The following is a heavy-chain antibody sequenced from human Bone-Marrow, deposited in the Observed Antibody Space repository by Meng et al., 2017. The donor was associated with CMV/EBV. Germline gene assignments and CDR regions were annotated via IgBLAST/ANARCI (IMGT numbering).Heavy chain of an antibody. CDR1: GGTFSSYT. V-gene: IGHV1-2*02. CDR2: IIPNSGGT. CDR3: ARRSWDAFDI. Sequence: ASVKVSCKASGGTFSSYTISWVRQAPGQGLEWMGRIIPNSGGTNYAQKFQGRVTMTRDTSISTAYMELSRLRSDDTAVYYCARRSWDAFDIWGQGTMVTVSS. J-gene: IGHJ3*02. D-gene: IGHD3-16*02.